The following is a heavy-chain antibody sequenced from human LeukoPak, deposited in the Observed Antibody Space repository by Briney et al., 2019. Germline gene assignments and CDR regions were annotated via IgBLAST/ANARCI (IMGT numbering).Heavy chain of an antibody. J-gene: IGHJ4*02. CDR2: MNPNSGNT. Sequence: GASVKVSCKASGYTFTSYDINWVRQATGQGLEWMGWMNPNSGNTGYAQKFQGRVTMTRNTSISTAYMELSSLRSEDTAVYYCASSTTVRGVNDYWGQGTLVTVSS. CDR3: ASSTTVRGVNDY. CDR1: GYTFTSYD. D-gene: IGHD3-10*01. V-gene: IGHV1-8*01.